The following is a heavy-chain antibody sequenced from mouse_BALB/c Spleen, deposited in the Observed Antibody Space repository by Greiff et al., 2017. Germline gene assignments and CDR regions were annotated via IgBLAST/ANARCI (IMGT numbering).Heavy chain of an antibody. V-gene: IGHV14-3*02. CDR1: GFNIKDTY. J-gene: IGHJ3*01. D-gene: IGHD2-14*01. Sequence: VQLQQSGAELVKPGASVKLSCTASGFNIKDTYMHWVKQRPEQGLEWIGRIDPANGNTKYDPKFQGKATITADTSSNTAYLQLSSLTSEDTAVYYCASDYRYAWFAYWGQGTLVTVSA. CDR3: ASDYRYAWFAY. CDR2: IDPANGNT.